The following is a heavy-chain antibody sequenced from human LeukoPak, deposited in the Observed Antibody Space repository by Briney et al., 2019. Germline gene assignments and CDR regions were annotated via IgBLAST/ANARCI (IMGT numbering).Heavy chain of an antibody. D-gene: IGHD1-26*01. CDR1: GFTFRSYW. CDR3: ARADGSHYGLKDY. J-gene: IGHJ4*02. Sequence: GGSLRLSCAASGFTFRSYWMYWVRQAPGKGLVWVSRISPDGTSKSYADSVKGRFTISRDNAKNTLSLQMNSLRAEDTGLYYCARADGSHYGLKDYWGQGTLVTVSS. CDR2: ISPDGTSK. V-gene: IGHV3-74*01.